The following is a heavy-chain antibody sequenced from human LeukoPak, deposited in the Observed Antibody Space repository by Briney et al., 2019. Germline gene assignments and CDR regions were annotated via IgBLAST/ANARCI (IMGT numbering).Heavy chain of an antibody. CDR1: GFTVSSNY. D-gene: IGHD2-2*01. CDR3: AIGTSVVPAVYYYYMDV. Sequence: GGSLRLACAASGFTVSSNYMSWVRQAPGKGLEWVSVIYSGGSTYYADSEKGRFTISRDNSKNTLYLQMNSLRAEDTAVYYCAIGTSVVPAVYYYYMDVWGKGTTVTVSS. V-gene: IGHV3-53*01. CDR2: IYSGGST. J-gene: IGHJ6*03.